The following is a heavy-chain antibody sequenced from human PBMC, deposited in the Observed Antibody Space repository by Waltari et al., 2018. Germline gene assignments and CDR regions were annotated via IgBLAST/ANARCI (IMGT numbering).Heavy chain of an antibody. Sequence: QGLLVESGGGVAQPGTARRLSCTASGFPFKSFAMHWVRQAPGKGLEWVAAISFDGRSEDYVESVSGRLTISRDNAKNSLYLQMNSLRAEDTAVYYCASLAARLRYYYYYGMDVWGQGTTVTVSS. V-gene: IGHV3-30*03. J-gene: IGHJ6*02. D-gene: IGHD6-6*01. CDR3: ASLAARLRYYYYYGMDV. CDR1: GFPFKSFA. CDR2: ISFDGRSE.